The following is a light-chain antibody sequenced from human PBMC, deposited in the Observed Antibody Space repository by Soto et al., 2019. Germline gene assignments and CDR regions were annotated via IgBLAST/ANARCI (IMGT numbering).Light chain of an antibody. CDR2: DGS. Sequence: QSVLTQPASVSGSPGQSITISCTGTSSDVGSYNLVSWYQQHPGKAPKLMIFDGSKRPSGVSNRFSGSKSGNTASLTISGLQAEDEADYYCCSYAAGDSAVFGGGTQLTVL. J-gene: IGLJ7*01. CDR3: CSYAAGDSAV. V-gene: IGLV2-23*01. CDR1: SSDVGSYNL.